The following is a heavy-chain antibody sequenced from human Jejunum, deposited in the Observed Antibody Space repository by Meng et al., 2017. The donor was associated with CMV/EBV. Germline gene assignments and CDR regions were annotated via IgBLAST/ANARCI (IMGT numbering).Heavy chain of an antibody. Sequence: ASGFTFDDYGMSWVRQAPGKGLEWVSGINWNGGSTGYADSVKGRFTISRDNAKNSLYLQMNSLRAEDTALYYCARDKDTGSYYSDYWGQGTLVTVSS. CDR1: GFTFDDYG. CDR3: ARDKDTGSYYSDY. CDR2: INWNGGST. D-gene: IGHD1-26*01. V-gene: IGHV3-20*03. J-gene: IGHJ4*02.